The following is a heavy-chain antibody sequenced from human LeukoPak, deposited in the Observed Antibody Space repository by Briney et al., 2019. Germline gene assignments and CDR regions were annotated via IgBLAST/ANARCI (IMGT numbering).Heavy chain of an antibody. CDR1: GFTFSSYG. CDR3: AKDLMYSGYDYTLYYYYYGMDV. Sequence: PRGSLRLSCAASGFTFSSYGMHWVRQAPGKGLEWVAVISYDGSNKYYADSVKGRFTISRDNSKNTLYLQMNSLRAEDTAVYHCAKDLMYSGYDYTLYYYYYGMDVWGKGTTVTVSS. V-gene: IGHV3-30*18. D-gene: IGHD5-12*01. J-gene: IGHJ6*04. CDR2: ISYDGSNK.